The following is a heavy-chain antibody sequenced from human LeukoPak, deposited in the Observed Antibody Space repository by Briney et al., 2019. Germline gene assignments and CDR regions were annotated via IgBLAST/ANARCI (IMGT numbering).Heavy chain of an antibody. Sequence: ASVKVSCKASGYIFTSYYMYWVRQAPGQGLEWMGIINPSGGSTSYAQKFQGRVTMTRDTSTSTVYMELSSLRSEDTAVYYCARSPLDNWFDPWGQGTLVTVSS. CDR2: INPSGGST. V-gene: IGHV1-46*01. CDR3: ARSPLDNWFDP. J-gene: IGHJ5*02. CDR1: GYIFTSYY.